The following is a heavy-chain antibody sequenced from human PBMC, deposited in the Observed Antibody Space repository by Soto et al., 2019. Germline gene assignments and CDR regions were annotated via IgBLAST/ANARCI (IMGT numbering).Heavy chain of an antibody. CDR1: GFFFSSYT. J-gene: IGHJ4*02. CDR3: AKARDQQWVRLPFDY. V-gene: IGHV3-23*01. D-gene: IGHD6-19*01. Sequence: EVQLLESGGGLVQPGGSLRLSCVGSGFFFSSYTMTWVRQAPGKGLEWVSSLSATRENTYYADSVRGRFTISRDNSKNTLCLQMNSLTAEDTAMYYCAKARDQQWVRLPFDYWGQGILVIVSS. CDR2: LSATRENT.